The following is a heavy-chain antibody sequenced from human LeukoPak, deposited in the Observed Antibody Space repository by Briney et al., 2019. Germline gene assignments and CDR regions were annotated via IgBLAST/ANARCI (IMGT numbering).Heavy chain of an antibody. CDR1: GYSISSNYY. Sequence: PSETLSLTCAVSGYSISSNYYWGWIRQPPGKGLEWIGSIYHSGSTYYNPSLKSRVTISVDTSKNQFSLKLSSVTAADTAVYYCARVSYSNSDYWGQGTLVTVSS. D-gene: IGHD4-11*01. CDR3: ARVSYSNSDY. J-gene: IGHJ4*02. CDR2: IYHSGST. V-gene: IGHV4-38-2*01.